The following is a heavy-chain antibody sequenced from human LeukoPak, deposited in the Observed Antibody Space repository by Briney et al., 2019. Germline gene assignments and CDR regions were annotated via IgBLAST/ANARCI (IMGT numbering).Heavy chain of an antibody. D-gene: IGHD5-18*01. J-gene: IGHJ3*02. V-gene: IGHV4-39*01. CDR2: IYYSGST. CDR1: GGSISSSSYY. Sequence: SETLSLTCTVSGGSISSSSYYWGWIRQPPGKGLEWIGSIYYSGSTYYNPSLKSRATISVDTSKNQFSLKLSSVTAADTAVYYCARWGREQLWLSDAFDIWAKGQWSPSLQ. CDR3: ARWGREQLWLSDAFDI.